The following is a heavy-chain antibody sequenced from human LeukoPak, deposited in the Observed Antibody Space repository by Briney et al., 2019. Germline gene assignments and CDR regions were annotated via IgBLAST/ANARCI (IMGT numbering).Heavy chain of an antibody. J-gene: IGHJ4*02. V-gene: IGHV1-18*01. D-gene: IGHD5-18*01. CDR1: GYTFTSYG. CDR2: ISAYNGNT. Sequence: ASVKVSCKASGYTFTSYGISWVRQAPGQGLEWMGWISAYNGNTNYAQKLQGRVTMTTDTSTSTAYMELRSLRSDDTAVYYCARTINVDTAMVTPFDYWGQGTLVTVSP. CDR3: ARTINVDTAMVTPFDY.